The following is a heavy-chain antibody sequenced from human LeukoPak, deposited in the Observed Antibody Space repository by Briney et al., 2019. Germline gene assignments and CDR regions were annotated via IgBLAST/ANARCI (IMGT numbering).Heavy chain of an antibody. CDR3: ARGVVAAAGRTFDF. CDR1: GDSISSFY. V-gene: IGHV4-4*07. CDR2: IYTSGST. Sequence: SETLSLTCTVSGDSISSFYWTWIRQPAGKGLEWIGRIYTSGSTNYNPSLKNRVTMSVDTSKSQFSLKLSSVTAADTAVYYCARGVVAAAGRTFDFWGQGTLVTVSS. D-gene: IGHD6-13*01. J-gene: IGHJ4*02.